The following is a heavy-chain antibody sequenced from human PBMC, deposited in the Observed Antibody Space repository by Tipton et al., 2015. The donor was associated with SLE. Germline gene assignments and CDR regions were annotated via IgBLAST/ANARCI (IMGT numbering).Heavy chain of an antibody. Sequence: SLRLFCAASGFTVSSNYMSWVRQAPGKGLEWVANIKQDGSEKYYVDSVKGRFTISRDNAKNSLYLQMNSLRAEDTAVYYCARRNTGYFDYWGQGTLVTVSS. D-gene: IGHD2/OR15-2a*01. J-gene: IGHJ4*02. V-gene: IGHV3-7*01. CDR3: ARRNTGYFDY. CDR2: IKQDGSEK. CDR1: GFTVSSNY.